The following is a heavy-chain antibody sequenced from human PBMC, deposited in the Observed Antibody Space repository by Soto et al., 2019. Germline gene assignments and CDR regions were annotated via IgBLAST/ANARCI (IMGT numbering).Heavy chain of an antibody. V-gene: IGHV1-24*01. CDR2: FDPEDGET. CDR1: GYTLTELS. D-gene: IGHD3-10*01. CDR3: ATDRGNAPSVLPLDY. Sequence: ASVKVSCKVSGYTLTELSMHWVRQAPGKGLEWMGGFDPEDGETIYAQKFQGRVTMTEDTSTDTAYMELSSLRSEDTAVYYCATDRGNAPSVLPLDYWGQGTLVTVSS. J-gene: IGHJ4*02.